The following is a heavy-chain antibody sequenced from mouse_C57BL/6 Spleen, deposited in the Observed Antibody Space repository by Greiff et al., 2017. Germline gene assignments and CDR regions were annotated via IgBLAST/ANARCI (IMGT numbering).Heavy chain of an antibody. D-gene: IGHD2-5*01. J-gene: IGHJ1*03. CDR1: GYTFTSYW. V-gene: IGHV1-69*01. CDR3: ARDYSNYFDV. CDR2: IDPSDSYT. Sequence: VQLQQSGAELVMPGASVKLSCKASGYTFTSYWMHWVKQRPGQGLEWIGEIDPSDSYTNYNQKFKGKSTLTVDKSSSTAYMQLSSLTSEDSAVYYCARDYSNYFDVWGTGTTVTVSS.